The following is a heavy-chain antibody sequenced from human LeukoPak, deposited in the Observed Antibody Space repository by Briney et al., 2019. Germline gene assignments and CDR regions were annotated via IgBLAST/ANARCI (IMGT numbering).Heavy chain of an antibody. D-gene: IGHD1-26*01. CDR3: TRDHGVGATDIDY. Sequence: TGGSLRLSCAASGFTFSRYWMHWVRQTPRKGLVWVSRINPDGGSTTYADSVKGRFTVSRDNAKNTLYLQVNSLRAEDSAVYYCTRDHGVGATDIDYWGQGTLVTVSS. CDR1: GFTFSRYW. J-gene: IGHJ4*02. CDR2: INPDGGST. V-gene: IGHV3-74*01.